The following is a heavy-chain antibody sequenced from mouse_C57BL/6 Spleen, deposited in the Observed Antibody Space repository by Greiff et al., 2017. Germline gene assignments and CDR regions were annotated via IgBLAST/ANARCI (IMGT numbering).Heavy chain of an antibody. CDR1: GYTFTSYW. J-gene: IGHJ4*01. CDR2: IDPSDSYT. CDR3: ARGGGSTSYAMDY. V-gene: IGHV1-69*01. Sequence: VQLQQPGAELVMPGASVKLSCKASGYTFTSYWMHWVKHRPGQGLEWIGEIDPSDSYTNYNQKFKGKSTLTVDKSSSTAYMQLSSLTSEDSAVYYCARGGGSTSYAMDYWGQGTSVTVSS. D-gene: IGHD1-1*01.